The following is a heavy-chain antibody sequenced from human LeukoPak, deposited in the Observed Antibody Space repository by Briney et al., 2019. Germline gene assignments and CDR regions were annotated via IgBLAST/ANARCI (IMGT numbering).Heavy chain of an antibody. V-gene: IGHV3-9*03. J-gene: IGHJ4*02. Sequence: SGGSLRLSCAASGFTFDDYAMHWVRQAPGKGLEWVSGISWNSGSIGYADSVKGRFTISRDNAKNSLYLQMNCLRAEDMALYYCAKDMSSIVATGGPFDYWGQGTLVTVSS. D-gene: IGHD5-12*01. CDR1: GFTFDDYA. CDR3: AKDMSSIVATGGPFDY. CDR2: ISWNSGSI.